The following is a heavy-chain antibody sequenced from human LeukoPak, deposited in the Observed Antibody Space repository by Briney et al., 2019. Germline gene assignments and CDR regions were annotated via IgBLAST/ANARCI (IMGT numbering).Heavy chain of an antibody. CDR1: GYSISSGYY. CDR3: AGDDLLHRNWFDP. Sequence: SETLSLTCNVSGYSISSGYYWGWIRQPPAKGLEWIGSIYHSGSTYYNPSLKSRVTISVDTSKNQFSLKLSSVTAADTAFYYCAGDDLLHRNWFDPWGQGTLVTVSS. CDR2: IYHSGST. J-gene: IGHJ5*02. V-gene: IGHV4-38-2*02. D-gene: IGHD3-22*01.